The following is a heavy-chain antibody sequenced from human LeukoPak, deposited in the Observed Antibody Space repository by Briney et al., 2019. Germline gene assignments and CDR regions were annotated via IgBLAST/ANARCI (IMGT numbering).Heavy chain of an antibody. D-gene: IGHD1-26*01. CDR1: GDSISDYY. J-gene: IGHJ4*02. V-gene: IGHV4-59*01. CDR2: FSYSGST. CDR3: ARGRYSWNYGVVFDY. Sequence: SETLSLTCTVSGDSISDYYWSWIRQPPGKGLEWIGHFSYSGSTNYNPSLKGRITISVDTSKNQFSLKLSSVTAADTAVYYCARGRYSWNYGVVFDYWGQGTLVTVSS.